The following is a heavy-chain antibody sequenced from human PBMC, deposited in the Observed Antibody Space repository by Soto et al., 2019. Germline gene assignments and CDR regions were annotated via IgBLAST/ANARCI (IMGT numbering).Heavy chain of an antibody. CDR2: IYYSGST. D-gene: IGHD1-26*01. CDR1: GGTISSWY. Sequence: QVQLQESGPGLVKPSETLSLTCTVSGGTISSWYWSWIRQPPGKGLEWMGYIYYSGSTNCNPSLXSXAXTXXDPSKNQFSLKLSSVTAADTAVYYCARRYGSAIDYWGQGTLVTVSS. CDR3: ARRYGSAIDY. V-gene: IGHV4-59*08. J-gene: IGHJ4*02.